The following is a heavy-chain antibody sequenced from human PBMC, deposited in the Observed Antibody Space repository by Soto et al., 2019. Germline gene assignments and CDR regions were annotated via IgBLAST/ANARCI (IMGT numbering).Heavy chain of an antibody. CDR3: ARDPSGHPPLYRFDP. CDR2: INHSGST. Sequence: SETLSLTCAVYGGSFSGYYWSWIRQPPGKGLEWIGEINHSGSTNYNPSLKSRVTISVDTSKNQFSLKLRSVTDADTAVYYCARDPSGHPPLYRFDPWGQGALVT. CDR1: GGSFSGYY. V-gene: IGHV4-34*01. J-gene: IGHJ5*02. D-gene: IGHD1-26*01.